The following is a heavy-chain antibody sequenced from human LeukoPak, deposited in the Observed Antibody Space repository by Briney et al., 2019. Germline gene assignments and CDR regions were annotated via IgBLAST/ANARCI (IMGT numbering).Heavy chain of an antibody. D-gene: IGHD3-9*01. V-gene: IGHV1-18*01. J-gene: IGHJ4*02. CDR2: ISAYNGNT. CDR3: ARGEFLRDFGWLPQLDY. CDR1: GYTFTSYG. Sequence: GASVKVSCKASGYTFTSYGISWVRQAPGQGLEWMGWISAYNGNTNYEQKPQGRVTMTTDTSTSTAYMELRSLTSEDRGVYFCARGEFLRDFGWLPQLDYWGQGTLVTVSS.